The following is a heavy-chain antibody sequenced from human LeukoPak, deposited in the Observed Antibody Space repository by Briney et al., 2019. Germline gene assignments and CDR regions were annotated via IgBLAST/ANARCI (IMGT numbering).Heavy chain of an antibody. CDR1: GYSISSGYY. V-gene: IGHV4-38-2*02. CDR2: IYHSGST. J-gene: IGHJ5*02. CDR3: AREAAAGSNWFDP. Sequence: SETLSLTCVVSGYSISSGYYWGWIRQPPGNGLEWIGSIYHSGSTYYNPSLKSRVTISVDTSKNQFSLKLSSVTAADTAVYYCAREAAAGSNWFDPWGQGTLVTVSS. D-gene: IGHD6-13*01.